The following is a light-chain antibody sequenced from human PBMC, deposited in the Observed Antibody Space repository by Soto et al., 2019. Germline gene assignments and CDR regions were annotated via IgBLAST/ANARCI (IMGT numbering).Light chain of an antibody. CDR3: QQYGSSPPIT. CDR1: QSVSSSY. CDR2: GAS. J-gene: IGKJ5*01. V-gene: IGKV3-20*01. Sequence: EIVLTQSPGTLSLSPGERATLSCRASQSVSSSYLAWYQQKPGEAPRLLIYGASSWATGIPDRFSGSGSGTDFTLTISILEPEDFAVYYCQQYGSSPPITFGQGTRLEIK.